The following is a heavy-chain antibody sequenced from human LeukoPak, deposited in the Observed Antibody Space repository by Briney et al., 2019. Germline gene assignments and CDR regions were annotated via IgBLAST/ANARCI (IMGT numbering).Heavy chain of an antibody. V-gene: IGHV4-34*01. Sequence: PSETLSLTCAVYGGSFSGYYWSWIRQPPGKGLEWIGEINHSGSTNYNPSLKSRVTISVDTSKNQFSLKLSSVTAADTAVYYCGRDLRRYYFDYWGQGTLVTVSS. CDR3: GRDLRRYYFDY. CDR1: GGSFSGYY. CDR2: INHSGST. J-gene: IGHJ4*02.